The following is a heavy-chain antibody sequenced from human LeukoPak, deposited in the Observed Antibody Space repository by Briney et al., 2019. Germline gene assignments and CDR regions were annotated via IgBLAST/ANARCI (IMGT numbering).Heavy chain of an antibody. CDR2: IYYSGST. Sequence: SETLSLTCTVSGGSISSYYWSWIRQSPGKGLEWIGYIYYSGSTNYNPSLKSRVTISVDTSKNQFSLKLSSVTAVDTAVYYCARGSETPYYYYMDVWGKGTTVTVSS. CDR3: ARGSETPYYYYMDV. CDR1: GGSISSYY. J-gene: IGHJ6*03. V-gene: IGHV4-59*12.